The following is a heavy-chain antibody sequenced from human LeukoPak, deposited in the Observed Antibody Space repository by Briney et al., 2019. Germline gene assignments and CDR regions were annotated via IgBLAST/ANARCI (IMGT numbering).Heavy chain of an antibody. Sequence: GGSLRLSCAASGFTFSSYAMNWVRQAPGKGLEWVSAISGSAGNTYYADSVKGRLTISRDNSKNTLYLQMDSLRAEDTAVYYCAKRYCSGGSCSYYYYYGMDVWGQGTTVTVSS. D-gene: IGHD2-15*01. CDR3: AKRYCSGGSCSYYYYYGMDV. CDR1: GFTFSSYA. CDR2: ISGSAGNT. J-gene: IGHJ6*02. V-gene: IGHV3-23*01.